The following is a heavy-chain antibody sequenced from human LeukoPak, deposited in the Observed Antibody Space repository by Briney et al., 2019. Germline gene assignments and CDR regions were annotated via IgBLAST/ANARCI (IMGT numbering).Heavy chain of an antibody. CDR1: GFTFSDYW. CDR3: ARGRLQYFY. CDR2: VKPDGSEK. J-gene: IGHJ4*02. V-gene: IGHV3-7*02. Sequence: GGSLRLSCAVSGFTFSDYWMSWVRQAPGKGLEWVADVKPDGSEKSYVDSVKGRFTISRDNAKNSVYLQMNSLRAEDTAVYYCARGRLQYFYWGQGTLVTVSS. D-gene: IGHD4-11*01.